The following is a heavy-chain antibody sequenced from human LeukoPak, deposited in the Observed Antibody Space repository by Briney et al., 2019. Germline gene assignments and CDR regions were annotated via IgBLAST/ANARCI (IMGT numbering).Heavy chain of an antibody. Sequence: GASVKVSCKASGYTFTGYYMHWVRQAPGQGLEWMGWINPNSGGTNYAQKFQGRVTMTRDTSISTAYMELSRLRPDDTAVYYCARADVSYYYGSGSYWYYFDYWGQGTLVTVSS. CDR1: GYTFTGYY. CDR3: ARADVSYYYGSGSYWYYFDY. CDR2: INPNSGGT. V-gene: IGHV1-2*02. D-gene: IGHD3-10*01. J-gene: IGHJ4*02.